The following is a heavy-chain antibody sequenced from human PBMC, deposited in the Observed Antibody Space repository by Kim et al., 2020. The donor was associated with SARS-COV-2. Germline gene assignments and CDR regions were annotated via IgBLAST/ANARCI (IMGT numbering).Heavy chain of an antibody. CDR2: INQDGSAK. CDR1: GFTFSSHW. V-gene: IGHV3-7*03. CDR3: ARGQGYLLDY. D-gene: IGHD2-2*01. J-gene: IGHJ4*02. Sequence: GGSLRLSCAASGFTFSSHWMNWVRQAPGKGLEWVAIINQDGSAKHSVDSVKGRFTISRDNAKNSLYLQMNSLRDQDTAVYYCARGQGYLLDYWGQGTLVTVSS.